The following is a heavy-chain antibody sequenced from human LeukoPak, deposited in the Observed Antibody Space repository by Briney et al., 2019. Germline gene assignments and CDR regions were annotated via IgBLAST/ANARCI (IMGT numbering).Heavy chain of an antibody. CDR1: GFIFSRYT. Sequence: GGSLRLSCAASGFIFSRYTINWVRQAPGKGLEWVSAIWSDSAEIHYADSVKGRFTISRDNAKDSLYLQMNSLRAEDSAVYYCARDFFHSDISRPFDYWGQGTLVTVSS. J-gene: IGHJ4*02. CDR2: IWSDSAEI. D-gene: IGHD3-3*02. CDR3: ARDFFHSDISRPFDY. V-gene: IGHV3-21*01.